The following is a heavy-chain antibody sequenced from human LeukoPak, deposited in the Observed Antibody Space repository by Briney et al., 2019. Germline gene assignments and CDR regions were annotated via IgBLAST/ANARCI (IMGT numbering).Heavy chain of an antibody. CDR2: INPNSGGT. J-gene: IGHJ4*02. CDR3: ARVGSGSYYDFDY. D-gene: IGHD3-10*01. V-gene: IGHV1-2*02. CDR1: GYTFTVYY. Sequence: ASVKVSCKASGYTFTVYYMHWVRQAPGQGLEWMGWINPNSGGTNYEQKFQGRVTMTRDTSISTAYMELSRLRSDDTAVYYCARVGSGSYYDFDYWGQGTLVTVSS.